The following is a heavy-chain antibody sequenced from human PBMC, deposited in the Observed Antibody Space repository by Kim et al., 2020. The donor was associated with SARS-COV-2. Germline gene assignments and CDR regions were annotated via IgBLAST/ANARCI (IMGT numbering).Heavy chain of an antibody. J-gene: IGHJ4*02. CDR2: VGGSGAYT. D-gene: IGHD2-2*01. CDR3: AKGRGPSTGMIYFDY. V-gene: IGHV3-23*01. CDR1: GFNFSSLA. Sequence: GGSLRLSCAASGFNFSSLAMTWVRQAPGKGLEWGSTVGGSGAYTHYADPGKGRFTISRDKSKNTLYLQMKNLRDEDTAVYYCAKGRGPSTGMIYFDYWGQGALVTVSS.